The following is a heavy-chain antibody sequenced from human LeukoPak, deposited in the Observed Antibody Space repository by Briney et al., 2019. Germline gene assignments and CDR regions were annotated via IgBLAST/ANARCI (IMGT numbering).Heavy chain of an antibody. Sequence: ASVKVSCKASGYTFTSYYMHWVRQAPGQGLEWMGIINPSGGSTSYAQKFQGRVTMTRDTSISTAYMELSRLRSDDTAVYYCARDPGRRFWGSYRFDYWGQGTLVTVSS. CDR1: GYTFTSYY. V-gene: IGHV1-46*01. J-gene: IGHJ4*02. CDR2: INPSGGST. CDR3: ARDPGRRFWGSYRFDY. D-gene: IGHD3-16*02.